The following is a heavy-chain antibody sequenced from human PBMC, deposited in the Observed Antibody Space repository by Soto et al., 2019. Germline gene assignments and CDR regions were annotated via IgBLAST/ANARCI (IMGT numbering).Heavy chain of an antibody. D-gene: IGHD2-21*02. V-gene: IGHV3-11*06. CDR3: ARSGDHYPVIDY. J-gene: IGHJ4*02. Sequence: GGSLRLSCAASGFTVSDYYRSWIRQAPGKGLEWLSYSSNSGTYTRYADSVKGGFSISRDNAKNALYLQITSLRGEYSATYYCARSGDHYPVIDYWGQGTPVTVSS. CDR2: SSNSGTYT. CDR1: GFTVSDYY.